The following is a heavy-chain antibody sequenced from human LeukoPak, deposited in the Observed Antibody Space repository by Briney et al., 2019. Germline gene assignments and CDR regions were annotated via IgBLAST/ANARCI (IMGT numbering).Heavy chain of an antibody. J-gene: IGHJ6*04. V-gene: IGHV4-59*01. CDR2: IYYSGTT. CDR3: ARGGAAAGSGMDV. CDR1: GGSISSYY. Sequence: SETLSLTCTVSGGSISSYYWSWIRQPPGKGLEWIGYIYYSGTTNYNPSLKSRVTISVDTSKNQFSLKLSSVTAADTAVYFCARGGAAAGSGMDVWGKGTTVTVSS. D-gene: IGHD6-13*01.